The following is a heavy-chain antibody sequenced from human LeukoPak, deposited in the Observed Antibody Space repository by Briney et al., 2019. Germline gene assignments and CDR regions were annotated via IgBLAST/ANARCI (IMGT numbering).Heavy chain of an antibody. J-gene: IGHJ6*02. Sequence: ASVKVSCKASGYTFTSYGISWVRQAPGQGLEWVGWISAYNGNTNYAQKLQGRVTMTTDTSTSTAYMELRSLRSDDTAVYYCARETYGSGSYSLYYYYGMDVWGQGTTVTVSS. D-gene: IGHD3-10*01. CDR1: GYTFTSYG. CDR2: ISAYNGNT. V-gene: IGHV1-18*01. CDR3: ARETYGSGSYSLYYYYGMDV.